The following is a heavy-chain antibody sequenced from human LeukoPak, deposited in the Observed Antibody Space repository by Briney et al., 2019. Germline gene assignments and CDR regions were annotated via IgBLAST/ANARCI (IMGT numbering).Heavy chain of an antibody. V-gene: IGHV4-61*01. J-gene: IGHJ4*02. CDR1: AGSVSRDSYD. D-gene: IGHD1-1*01. Sequence: PSETLSLTCTVSAGSVSRDSYDWSWIRQPPGKGLEWIVYIYYSGSSNYNPSLKSRVTISVDTSKNQVSLKLSSVIAADTAVYYCATRPSGSDRFLPYFDYWGQGTLVTVSS. CDR3: ATRPSGSDRFLPYFDY. CDR2: IYYSGSS.